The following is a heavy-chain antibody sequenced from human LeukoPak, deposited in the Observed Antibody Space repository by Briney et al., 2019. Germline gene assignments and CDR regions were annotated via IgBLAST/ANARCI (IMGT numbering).Heavy chain of an antibody. V-gene: IGHV1-46*01. Sequence: GASVKVSCKASVYTFTSYYMHWARQAPGQGLEWMGIINPSVGSTSYAQKFQGRVTMTRDTSTSTVYMELSSLRSEDTAVYYCARDLGTTGTTLGLNYWGQGTLVTVSS. J-gene: IGHJ4*02. D-gene: IGHD1-1*01. CDR3: ARDLGTTGTTLGLNY. CDR1: VYTFTSYY. CDR2: INPSVGST.